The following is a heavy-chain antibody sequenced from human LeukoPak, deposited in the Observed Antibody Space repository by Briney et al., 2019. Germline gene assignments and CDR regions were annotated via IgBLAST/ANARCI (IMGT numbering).Heavy chain of an antibody. CDR1: SGSISSYY. J-gene: IGHJ4*02. CDR2: IYYSGST. D-gene: IGHD3-16*01. Sequence: PSETLSLTCTGSSGSISSYYWSWIRQPPGKGLEWIGYIYYSGSTNYNPSLKSRVTISVDTSKNQFSLKLSSVTAADTAVYYCATSDYKGFAYWGQGALVTVSS. V-gene: IGHV4-59*01. CDR3: ATSDYKGFAY.